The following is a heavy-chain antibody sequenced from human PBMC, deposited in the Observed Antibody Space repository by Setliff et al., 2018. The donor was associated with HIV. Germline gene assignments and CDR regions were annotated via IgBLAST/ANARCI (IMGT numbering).Heavy chain of an antibody. J-gene: IGHJ1*01. CDR1: GFTFSSDS. D-gene: IGHD6-13*01. V-gene: IGHV3-21*01. CDR2: ISSSTRYI. CDR3: AREMAATAHPDDPYFQH. Sequence: GGSLRLSCAASGFTFSSDSMNWVRQAPGKGLEWVSCISSSTRYIYYADSVKGRFTISRDNAKNSLYLQMSSLRADDTAVYYCAREMAATAHPDDPYFQHWGQGTLVTVSS.